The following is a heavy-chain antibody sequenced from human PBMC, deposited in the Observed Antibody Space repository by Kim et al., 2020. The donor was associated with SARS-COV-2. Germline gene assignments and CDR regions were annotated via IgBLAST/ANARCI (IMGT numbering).Heavy chain of an antibody. D-gene: IGHD1-26*01. J-gene: IGHJ6*02. CDR1: GFTFSSYW. CDR2: INSDGSST. Sequence: GGSLRLSCAASGFTFSSYWMHWVRQAPGKGLVWVSRINSDGSSTSYADSVKGRFTISRDNAKNTLYLQMNSLRAEDTAVYYCARDPGGSYFPPWSENYYYYYGMDVWGQGTTVTVSS. V-gene: IGHV3-74*01. CDR3: ARDPGGSYFPPWSENYYYYYGMDV.